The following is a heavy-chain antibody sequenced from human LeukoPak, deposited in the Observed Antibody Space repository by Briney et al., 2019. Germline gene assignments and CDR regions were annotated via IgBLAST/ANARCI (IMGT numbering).Heavy chain of an antibody. D-gene: IGHD2-2*01. Sequence: GGSLRLSCAASGFTFSDYYMSWIRQAPGKGLEWVSYISSSGSTIYYADSVKGRFTISRDNAKNSLYLQMNSLGVEDAAVYYCARGPTVLVGYCSSSSCQADYWGQGTLVTVFS. J-gene: IGHJ4*02. CDR1: GFTFSDYY. CDR2: ISSSGSTI. V-gene: IGHV3-11*04. CDR3: ARGPTVLVGYCSSSSCQADY.